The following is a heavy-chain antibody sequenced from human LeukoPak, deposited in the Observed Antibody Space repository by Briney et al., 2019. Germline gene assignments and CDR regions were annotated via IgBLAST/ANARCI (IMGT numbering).Heavy chain of an antibody. Sequence: VGSLRLSCAASAFTFSRYWMTWVRQAPGKGLEWVANIKEDGREKYYVDSVKGRFSISRDNTKNSLYLQMNSLRAEDTAVYYCARGGYTSSWYISRDYWGQGTLVTVSS. V-gene: IGHV3-7*01. CDR3: ARGGYTSSWYISRDY. J-gene: IGHJ4*02. CDR2: IKEDGREK. D-gene: IGHD6-13*01. CDR1: AFTFSRYW.